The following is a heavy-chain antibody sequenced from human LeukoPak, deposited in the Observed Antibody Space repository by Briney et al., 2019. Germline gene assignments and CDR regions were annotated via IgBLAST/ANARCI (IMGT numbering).Heavy chain of an antibody. V-gene: IGHV3-74*01. CDR2: INSDGSST. CDR1: GFTFSSYW. CDR3: ARVGRGREILPDY. D-gene: IGHD1-26*01. Sequence: PGGSLRLSCAASGFTFSSYWMHWVRQAPGKGLVWVSHINSDGSSTNYADSVKGRFTISRDNAKNTLYLHMNSLRAEDTAVYYCARVGRGREILPDYWGQRTLVTVSS. J-gene: IGHJ4*02.